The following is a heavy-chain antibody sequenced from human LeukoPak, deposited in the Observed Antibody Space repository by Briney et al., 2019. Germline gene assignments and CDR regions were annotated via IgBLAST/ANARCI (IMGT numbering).Heavy chain of an antibody. CDR3: AKDYIGTYFPHQPDS. J-gene: IGHJ4*02. V-gene: IGHV3-23*01. CDR1: GFTFGSYA. Sequence: GGSLRLSCAASGFTFGSYAMTWVRQARGKGLEWVSGISGSCDNTYHADSVKGRFTISRDNSKNTLYLQMNSLRAEDTAVYYCAKDYIGTYFPHQPDSWGQGAVVFVSS. D-gene: IGHD1-26*01. CDR2: ISGSCDNT.